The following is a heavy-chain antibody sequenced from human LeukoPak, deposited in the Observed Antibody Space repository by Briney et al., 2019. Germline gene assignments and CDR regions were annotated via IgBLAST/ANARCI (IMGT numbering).Heavy chain of an antibody. CDR2: INHSGST. D-gene: IGHD3-3*01. Sequence: PSETLSLTCAVYGGSFSGYYWSWIRQPPGKGLEWIGEINHSGSTNYNPSLKSRLTISVDTSKNQFSLKLSSVTAADTAVYYCARHNYDFWSGYSHTGINWFDPWGQGTLVTVSS. CDR1: GGSFSGYY. J-gene: IGHJ5*02. V-gene: IGHV4-34*01. CDR3: ARHNYDFWSGYSHTGINWFDP.